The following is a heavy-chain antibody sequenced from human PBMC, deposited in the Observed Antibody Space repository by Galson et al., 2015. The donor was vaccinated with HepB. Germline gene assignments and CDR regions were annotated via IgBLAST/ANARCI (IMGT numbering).Heavy chain of an antibody. V-gene: IGHV2-70*11. Sequence: PALVKPTQTLTLTCTFSGFSLSTSAMCVSWIRQPPGKALEWLARHDWDDDKYYNTSLKTRLTISKDTSKNQVVLTMTNIDPADTATYYCARIREVARGYFDYWGRGPRSSSPQ. CDR3: ARIREVARGYFDY. CDR2: HDWDDDK. J-gene: IGHJ4*02. D-gene: IGHD5-24*01. CDR1: GFSLSTSAMC.